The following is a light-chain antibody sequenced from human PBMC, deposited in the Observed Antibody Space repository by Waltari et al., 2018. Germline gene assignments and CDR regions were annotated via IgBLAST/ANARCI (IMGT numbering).Light chain of an antibody. CDR3: SSRDSSASHVL. CDR2: GKN. J-gene: IGLJ2*01. V-gene: IGLV3-19*01. Sequence: SSELTQDPAVSVALGQTVRITCQGARLRTPYASWYQQKSGQAPILVLFGKNKRPSGIPDRFSGYNSETTTSLTITGAQAEDEADYYCSSRDSSASHVLFAGGTKLTVL. CDR1: RLRTPY.